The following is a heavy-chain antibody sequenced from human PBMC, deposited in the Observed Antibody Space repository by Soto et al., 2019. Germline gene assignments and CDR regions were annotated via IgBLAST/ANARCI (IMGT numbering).Heavy chain of an antibody. CDR3: ARHEATYYNVYGMDV. CDR1: GYSFTTYW. CDR2: FHPGESDT. V-gene: IGHV5-51*01. J-gene: IGHJ6*02. Sequence: GESLKISCESHGYSFTTYWITWVRQKPGKGLEWVGSFHPGESDTRYSPSFQGQVTISADRSLATAYLQWSSLQAADTAIYYCARHEATYYNVYGMDVWGQGTTVTVSS. D-gene: IGHD1-20*01.